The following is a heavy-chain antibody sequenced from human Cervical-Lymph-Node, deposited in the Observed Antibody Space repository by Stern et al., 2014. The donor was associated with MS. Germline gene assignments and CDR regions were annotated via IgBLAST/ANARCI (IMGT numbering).Heavy chain of an antibody. D-gene: IGHD3/OR15-3a*01. CDR1: GYPFTDHY. Sequence: VQLVQSGAEVKKPGASVEVSCKASGYPFTDHYIHWVRQAPGQGLEWMGVINPSGGSPNQATKFQGSVTMTRDSLTSTDHQEQSSLRSEDTAVYYCARGTGYSYYFDYWGQGTLVTVSS. CDR2: INPSGGSP. CDR3: ARGTGYSYYFDY. J-gene: IGHJ4*02. V-gene: IGHV1-46*01.